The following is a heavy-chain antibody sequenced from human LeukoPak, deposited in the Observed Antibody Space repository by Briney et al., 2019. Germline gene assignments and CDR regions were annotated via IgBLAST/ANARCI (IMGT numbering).Heavy chain of an antibody. J-gene: IGHJ6*02. Sequence: GGSLRLPCAASGFTFSSYAMHWVRQAPGKGLEYVSAISSNGGSTYYANSVKGRFTISRDNSKNTLYLQMGSLRAEDMAVYYCARDSYSSCYYHRMDVWGQGTTVTVSS. D-gene: IGHD3-22*01. V-gene: IGHV3-64*01. CDR1: GFTFSSYA. CDR2: ISSNGGST. CDR3: ARDSYSSCYYHRMDV.